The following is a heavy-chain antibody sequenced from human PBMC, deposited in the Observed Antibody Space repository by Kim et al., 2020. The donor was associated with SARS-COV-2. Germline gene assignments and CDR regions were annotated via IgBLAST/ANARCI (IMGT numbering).Heavy chain of an antibody. CDR3: ARALLWFGELYYFYYGMDV. CDR2: INTNTGNP. CDR1: GYTFTSYA. J-gene: IGHJ6*01. V-gene: IGHV7-4-1*02. Sequence: ASVKVSCKASGYTFTSYAMNWVRQAPGQGLEWMGWINTNTGNPTYAQGFTGRFVFSLDTSVSTAYLQISSLKVEDTAVYYCARALLWFGELYYFYYGMDVWGQGATVTVSS. D-gene: IGHD3-10*01.